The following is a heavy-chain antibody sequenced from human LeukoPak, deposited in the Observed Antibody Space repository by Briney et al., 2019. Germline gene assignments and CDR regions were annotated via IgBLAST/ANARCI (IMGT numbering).Heavy chain of an antibody. D-gene: IGHD2-2*01. Sequence: PGGSLRLSCAASGFTFSTYGMGWVRQAPGKGLEWVSATSASGGTTYYADSVKGRFTISRDNSENTVYLQMSSLTSEDTAVYYCAADKVPTDPYKWVDPWGQGTQVTVSS. CDR2: TSASGGTT. V-gene: IGHV3-23*01. CDR3: AADKVPTDPYKWVDP. J-gene: IGHJ5*02. CDR1: GFTFSTYG.